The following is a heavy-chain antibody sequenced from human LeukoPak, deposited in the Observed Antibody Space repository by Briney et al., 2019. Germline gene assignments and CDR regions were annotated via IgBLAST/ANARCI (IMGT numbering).Heavy chain of an antibody. CDR2: ISSSSSTI. V-gene: IGHV3-48*01. D-gene: IGHD3-10*01. J-gene: IGHJ4*02. CDR1: GFTFSSYS. Sequence: GGSLRLSWAASGFTFSSYSMNWVRQAAGKGLEWVSYISSSSSTIYYADSVKGRFTISRDNAKNSLYLQMNSLRAEDTAVYYCARYYYGSADYWGQGTLVTVSS. CDR3: ARYYYGSADY.